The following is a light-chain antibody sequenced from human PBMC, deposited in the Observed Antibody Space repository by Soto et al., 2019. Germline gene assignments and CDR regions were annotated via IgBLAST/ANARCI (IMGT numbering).Light chain of an antibody. V-gene: IGKV3-20*01. CDR3: QQYRASPVT. CDR1: QSVSSY. CDR2: DAS. J-gene: IGKJ1*01. Sequence: EIVMTQSPGSLSLSRVEIVTLSCMASQSVSSYLAWYQQKPGPAPRLLISDASDRATGIPDRFSGSGSGTDFTLTISRLVPEDFAVYYCQQYRASPVTFGQGTKVDIK.